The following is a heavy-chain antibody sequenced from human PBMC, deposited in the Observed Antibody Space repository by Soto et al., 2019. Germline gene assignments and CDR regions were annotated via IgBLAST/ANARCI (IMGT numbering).Heavy chain of an antibody. CDR2: IFYGGST. J-gene: IGHJ4*02. CDR3: AAFVVPASRNTGFDF. D-gene: IGHD2-15*01. Sequence: LALTCIVSGVSIKTNDYYWGWVRQPPGKGLEWIGNIFYGGSTFYNPSLRTRLSISVDTSKNQFSLRLNSVTAADTAVYYCAAFVVPASRNTGFDFWGQGTLVTVSS. V-gene: IGHV4-39*01. CDR1: GVSIKTNDYY.